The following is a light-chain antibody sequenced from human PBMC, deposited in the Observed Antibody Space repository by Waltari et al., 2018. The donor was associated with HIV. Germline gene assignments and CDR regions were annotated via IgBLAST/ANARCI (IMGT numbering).Light chain of an antibody. CDR2: EVS. J-gene: IGLJ3*02. CDR3: SSYSPRDSVV. Sequence: HSVLTQPASVSGSPGQSITISCSGPTSDMSSLNFVSWYQPSPGRAPKLIIVEVSSRPSGMSDRVPGSKSGDTASLTISALRTEDEADYFCSSYSPRDSVVFGGGTKVTVL. CDR1: TSDMSSLNF. V-gene: IGLV2-14*01.